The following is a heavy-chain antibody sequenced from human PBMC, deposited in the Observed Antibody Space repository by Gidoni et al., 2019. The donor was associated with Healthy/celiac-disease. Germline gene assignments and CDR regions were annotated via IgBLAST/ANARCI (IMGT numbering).Heavy chain of an antibody. Sequence: QVQLVESGGGLVKPGGSLRLSCVASGFTFSDYYMSWIRQAPGKGLEWVSYISSSGSTIYYADSVKGRFTISRDNPKKSLYLQMNSLRAEDTAVYYCASRGYSGSYRPFDYWGQGTLVTVSS. CDR2: ISSSGSTI. D-gene: IGHD1-26*01. CDR3: ASRGYSGSYRPFDY. V-gene: IGHV3-11*01. CDR1: GFTFSDYY. J-gene: IGHJ4*02.